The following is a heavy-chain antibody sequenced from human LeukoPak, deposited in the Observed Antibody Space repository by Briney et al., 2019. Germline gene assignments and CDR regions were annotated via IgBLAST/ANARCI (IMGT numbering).Heavy chain of an antibody. J-gene: IGHJ4*02. CDR2: IKQDGSEK. Sequence: GGSLRLSCAASGFTFSSYWMSWVRQSPGKGLEWVANIKQDGSEKYCVDFVGGRFTISRDNAKNSLYLQMNSMRAEDTAVYYCARIYCHGGFCWNDYWGQGTLVTVSS. CDR1: GFTFSSYW. V-gene: IGHV3-7*05. CDR3: ARIYCHGGFCWNDY. D-gene: IGHD2-15*01.